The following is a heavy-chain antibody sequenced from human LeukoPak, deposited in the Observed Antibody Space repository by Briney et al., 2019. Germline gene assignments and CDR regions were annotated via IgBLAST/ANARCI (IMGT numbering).Heavy chain of an antibody. Sequence: PGGSLRLSCAASGFTFSSYAMSWVRQAPGKGLEWVSAISGSGGSTYYADSVKGRFTISRDNSKDTLYLQMNSLRAEDTAVYYCAKAWSSGWAPFDYWGQGTLVNGSS. CDR2: ISGSGGST. J-gene: IGHJ4*02. V-gene: IGHV3-23*01. CDR3: AKAWSSGWAPFDY. CDR1: GFTFSSYA. D-gene: IGHD6-25*01.